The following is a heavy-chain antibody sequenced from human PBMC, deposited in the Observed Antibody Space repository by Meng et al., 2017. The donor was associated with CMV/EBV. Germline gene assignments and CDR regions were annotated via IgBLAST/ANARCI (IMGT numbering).Heavy chain of an antibody. CDR3: ARGLRQLSDY. V-gene: IGHV4-34*01. CDR2: INHSGST. CDR1: GVSFSGYY. J-gene: IGHJ4*02. Sequence: SLTGAVYGVSFSGYYWSWIRQPPGKGLEWIGEINHSGSTNYNPSLKTRVTISVDTSKNQFSLKLSSVTAADTAVYYCARGLRQLSDYWGQGTLVTVSS. D-gene: IGHD6-6*01.